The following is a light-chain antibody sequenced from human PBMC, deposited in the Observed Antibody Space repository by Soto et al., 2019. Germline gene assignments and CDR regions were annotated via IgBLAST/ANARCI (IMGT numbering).Light chain of an antibody. Sequence: ALTQPASVSGSPGHSITISCTETSSDIGDSNYVSWYQQHPGKAPKLVIYDVSNRPSGVSNRFSGSKSANTASLTISGLQAEDEADYYCSSFRSSSTSYVFGTGTKVTVL. J-gene: IGLJ1*01. V-gene: IGLV2-14*03. CDR1: SSDIGDSNY. CDR3: SSFRSSSTSYV. CDR2: DVS.